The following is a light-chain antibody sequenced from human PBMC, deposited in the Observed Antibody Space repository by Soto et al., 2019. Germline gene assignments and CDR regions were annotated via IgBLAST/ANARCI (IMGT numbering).Light chain of an antibody. CDR2: DTS. CDR3: HQRQSWPRT. V-gene: IGKV3-15*01. J-gene: IGKJ1*01. Sequence: EVVMSHSPATLSVSPVEVATLSFRASQGIGDTLAWYQHKPGQTPRLLIYDTSTRATGVPARFSASGTGTDFTLTISDVQPEDFAVYYCHQRQSWPRTFGQGTKVDIK. CDR1: QGIGDT.